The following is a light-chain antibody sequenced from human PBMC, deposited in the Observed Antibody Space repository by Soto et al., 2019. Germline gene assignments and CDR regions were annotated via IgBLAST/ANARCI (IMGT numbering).Light chain of an antibody. CDR1: QSVSSN. J-gene: IGKJ2*01. Sequence: EIVMTQSPATLSVSPGERATLSCRASQSVSSNLAWYQHKPGQAPRLLVYGASTRATGGPFRFSGSGSGTEFTLTISSLQSEDFAVYYCQQYNNWTHTFGQGTKLEIK. CDR2: GAS. V-gene: IGKV3-15*01. CDR3: QQYNNWTHT.